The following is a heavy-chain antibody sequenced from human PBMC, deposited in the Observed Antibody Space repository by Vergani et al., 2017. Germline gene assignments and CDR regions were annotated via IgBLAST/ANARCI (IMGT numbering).Heavy chain of an antibody. Sequence: EVQLLQSGGGVIQPGGSVRLSCAASGFTLSACPMTWVRQAPRKGLEGVSAISARYPSTYYADSVKGRFTISRDNSKNMLYLQMNSLRPDDTAVYYCVRGGRGDHGDFWSRLGPWGQGTRVIVSS. CDR2: ISARYPST. J-gene: IGHJ5*02. V-gene: IGHV3-23*01. CDR1: GFTLSACP. D-gene: IGHD3-3*01. CDR3: VRGGRGDHGDFWSRLGP.